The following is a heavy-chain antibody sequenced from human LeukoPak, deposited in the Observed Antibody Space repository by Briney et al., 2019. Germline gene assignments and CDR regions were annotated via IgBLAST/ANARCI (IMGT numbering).Heavy chain of an antibody. D-gene: IGHD6-6*01. CDR3: ARSPPRLSIAAHPLDAFDI. Sequence: PSETLSLTCTVSGGSISSSSYYWGWIRQPPGKGLEWIGSIYYSGSTYYNPSLKSRVTISVDTSKNQFSLKLSSVTAADTAVYYCARSPPRLSIAAHPLDAFDIWGQGTMVTVSS. J-gene: IGHJ3*02. V-gene: IGHV4-39*01. CDR2: IYYSGST. CDR1: GGSISSSSYY.